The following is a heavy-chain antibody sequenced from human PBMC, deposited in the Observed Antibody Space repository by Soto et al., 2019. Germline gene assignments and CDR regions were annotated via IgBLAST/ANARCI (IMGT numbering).Heavy chain of an antibody. J-gene: IGHJ4*02. Sequence: SETLSLTCAVYGGSLTSNYWTWIRQSPGKGLEWIGEINHLGGTNYSPSLQNRATILVDTSNNQFSLKLTSVTAADTAVYYCLSARIDSWGRGTLVTVSS. CDR1: GGSLTSNY. CDR3: LSARIDS. CDR2: INHLGGT. V-gene: IGHV4-34*01.